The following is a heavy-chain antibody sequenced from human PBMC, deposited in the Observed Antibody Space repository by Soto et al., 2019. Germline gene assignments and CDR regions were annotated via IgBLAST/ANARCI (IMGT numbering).Heavy chain of an antibody. D-gene: IGHD1-20*01. Sequence: GSGPTLVNPTQTLTLTCTFSGFSLSTSGVGVGWIRQPPGKALEWLALIYWNDDKRYSPSLKSRLTITKDTSKNQVVLTMTNMDPVDTATYYCAHSRYNWNYYYYYGMDVWGQGTTVTVSS. CDR1: GFSLSTSGVG. CDR3: AHSRYNWNYYYYYGMDV. CDR2: IYWNDDK. J-gene: IGHJ6*02. V-gene: IGHV2-5*01.